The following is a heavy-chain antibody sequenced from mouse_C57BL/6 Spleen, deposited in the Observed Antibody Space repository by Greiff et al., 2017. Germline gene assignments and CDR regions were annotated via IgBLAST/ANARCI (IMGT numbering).Heavy chain of an antibody. CDR2: IYPGDGDT. CDR1: GYAFSSSW. Sequence: VQLQQSGPELVKPGASVKISCKASGYAFSSSWMNWVKQRPGKGLEWIGRIYPGDGDTNYNGKFKGKATLTADKSSSTAYMQLSSLTSEDSAVYFCARRGTAQATVAMDYWGQGTSVTVSS. CDR3: ARRGTAQATVAMDY. J-gene: IGHJ4*01. V-gene: IGHV1-82*01. D-gene: IGHD3-2*02.